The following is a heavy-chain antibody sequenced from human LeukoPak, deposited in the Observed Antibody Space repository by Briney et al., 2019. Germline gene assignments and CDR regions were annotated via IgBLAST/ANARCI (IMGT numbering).Heavy chain of an antibody. CDR3: ARGRDEYSSSSGDFDY. D-gene: IGHD6-6*01. Sequence: ASVKVSCKASGYTFTSYDINWVRQATGQGLEWMGWMNPNSGNTGYAQKFQGRVTITRNTSISTAYMELSSLRSEDTAVYYCARGRDEYSSSSGDFDYWGQGTLVTASS. V-gene: IGHV1-8*03. CDR2: MNPNSGNT. J-gene: IGHJ4*02. CDR1: GYTFTSYD.